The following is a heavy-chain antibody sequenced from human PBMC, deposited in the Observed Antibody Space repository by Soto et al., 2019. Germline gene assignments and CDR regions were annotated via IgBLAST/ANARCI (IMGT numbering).Heavy chain of an antibody. V-gene: IGHV1-69*13. D-gene: IGHD3-3*01. CDR1: GGTFSSYA. CDR2: IIPIFGTA. Sequence: SVKVSCKASGGTFSSYAVSWVRQAPGQGLKWMGGIIPIFGTANYAQKFQGRVTITADESTSTAYMELSSLRSEDTAVYYCARGEYYDFWSGYYMNYYYYYGMDVWGQETTVTASS. J-gene: IGHJ6*02. CDR3: ARGEYYDFWSGYYMNYYYYYGMDV.